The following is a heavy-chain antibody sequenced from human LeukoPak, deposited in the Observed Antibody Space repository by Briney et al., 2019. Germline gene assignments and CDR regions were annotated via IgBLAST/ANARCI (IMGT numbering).Heavy chain of an antibody. D-gene: IGHD5-18*01. J-gene: IGHJ4*02. CDR3: ARSYGYRPFDY. CDR2: IKQDGSEK. Sequence: GGSLRLSCAASGFTFSSYWMSWVRQAPGKGLEWVANIKQDGSEKYYVDSVKGRFTISRGNAKNSLYLQMNSLRAEDTAVHYCARSYGYRPFDYWGQGTLVTVSS. CDR1: GFTFSSYW. V-gene: IGHV3-7*01.